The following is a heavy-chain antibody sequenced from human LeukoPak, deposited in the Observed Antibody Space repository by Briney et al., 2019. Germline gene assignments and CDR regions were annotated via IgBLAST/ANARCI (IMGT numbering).Heavy chain of an antibody. D-gene: IGHD2-15*01. CDR2: ISRSGSTK. J-gene: IGHJ6*03. V-gene: IGHV3-48*04. Sequence: GGSLRLSCVASGFTFSGYSMNWVRQAPGKGLEWVSSISRSGSTKYYADSVKGRFTISRDNAKNSLFLQMNSLRAEDTAVYYCARVLRYCSGGNCYSGGLGYMDVWGKGTTVTISS. CDR1: GFTFSGYS. CDR3: ARVLRYCSGGNCYSGGLGYMDV.